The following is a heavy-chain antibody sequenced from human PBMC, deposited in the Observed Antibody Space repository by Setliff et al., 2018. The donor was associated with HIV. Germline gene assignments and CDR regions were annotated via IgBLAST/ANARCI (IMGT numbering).Heavy chain of an antibody. CDR3: AGSAHSYSYMGYYYHTMDV. CDR1: GGTFSTYV. D-gene: IGHD4-4*01. V-gene: IGHV1-69*10. J-gene: IGHJ6*02. CDR2: MLPILGMG. Sequence: GASVKVSCKTSGGTFSTYVITWVRQAPGQGLEWMGGMLPILGMGDFAQKFPGRVTITADASTRTAYMELSSLTSDDTAVYYCAGSAHSYSYMGYYYHTMDVWGQGTTVTVSS.